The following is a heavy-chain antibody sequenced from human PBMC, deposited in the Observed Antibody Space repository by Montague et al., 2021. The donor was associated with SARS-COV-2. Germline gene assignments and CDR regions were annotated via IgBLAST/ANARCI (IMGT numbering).Heavy chain of an antibody. J-gene: IGHJ4*02. V-gene: IGHV4-34*01. D-gene: IGHD1-26*01. CDR2: IYHSGST. CDR3: AREPQVGAMDY. Sequence: SETLSLTCAVYGGSFSGYYWSWIRQPPGKGLEWIGEIYHSGSTNXXPSLKSRVTISVDTSKNQFSLRPSSVTAADTAVYYCAREPQVGAMDYWGQGTLVTVSS. CDR1: GGSFSGYY.